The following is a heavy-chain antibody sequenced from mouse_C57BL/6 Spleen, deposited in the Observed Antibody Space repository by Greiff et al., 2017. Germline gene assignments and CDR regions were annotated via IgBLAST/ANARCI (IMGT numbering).Heavy chain of an antibody. J-gene: IGHJ3*01. CDR1: GFNIKDAY. D-gene: IGHD2-2*01. CDR2: IDPENGDT. Sequence: EVQLQQSGAELVRPGASVKLSCTASGFNIKDAYMHWVKQRPEQGLEWIGWIDPENGDTEYASKFQGKATITADTSSNTAYLQLSSLTSEDTAVYYCTMVTTAYWGQGTLGTVAA. V-gene: IGHV14-4*01. CDR3: TMVTTAY.